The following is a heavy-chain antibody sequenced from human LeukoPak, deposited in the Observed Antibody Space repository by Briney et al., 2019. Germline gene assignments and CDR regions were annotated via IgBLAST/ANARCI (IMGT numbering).Heavy chain of an antibody. D-gene: IGHD5-24*01. V-gene: IGHV4-59*01. CDR3: ARDLSRDGYSYFDY. CDR2: IYYSGST. J-gene: IGHJ4*02. CDR1: DGSINSYY. Sequence: SETLSLTCSVSDGSINSYYWSWIRQPPGKGLEWIGYIYYSGSTNYNPSLKSRVTISVDTSKNQFSLKLSSVTAADTAVYYCARDLSRDGYSYFDYWGQGTLVTVSS.